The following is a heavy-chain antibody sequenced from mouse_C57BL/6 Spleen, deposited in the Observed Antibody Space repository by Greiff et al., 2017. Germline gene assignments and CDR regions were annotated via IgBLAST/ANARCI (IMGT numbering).Heavy chain of an antibody. Sequence: QVQLQQSGAELVKPGASVKISCKASGYAFSSYWMNWVKQRPGKGLEWIGQIYPGDGDTNYNGKFKGKATLTADKSSSTAYMQLSSLTSEDSAVYFCARTPYGNSAWFAYWGQGTLVTVSA. CDR2: IYPGDGDT. V-gene: IGHV1-80*01. J-gene: IGHJ3*01. CDR3: ARTPYGNSAWFAY. D-gene: IGHD2-1*01. CDR1: GYAFSSYW.